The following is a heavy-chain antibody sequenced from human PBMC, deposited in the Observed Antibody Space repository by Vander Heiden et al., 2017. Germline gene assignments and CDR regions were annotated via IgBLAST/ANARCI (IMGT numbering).Heavy chain of an antibody. CDR3: AHRRTYYDYSGMDV. V-gene: IGHV2-5*01. J-gene: IGHJ6*02. CDR2: IYWNDEK. Sequence: QIPFTESGPTLVKPTQTLTLTFPFSGFAPTTSGVGVAWIRQPPGKAREWVALIYWNDEKRYIPSLKSRVIITKDTSLNQAVLTMTDVDPAAAGTYFCAHRRTYYDYSGMDVWGQGTTVTVSS. CDR1: GFAPTTSGVG.